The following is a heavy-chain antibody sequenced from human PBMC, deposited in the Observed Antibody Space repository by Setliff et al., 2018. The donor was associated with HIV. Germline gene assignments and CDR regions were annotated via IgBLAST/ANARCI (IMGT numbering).Heavy chain of an antibody. CDR3: AYSMITVGGVFNWFDP. V-gene: IGHV1-46*01. Sequence: GASVKVSCKASGYTFTSYYMHWVRQAPGQGLEWMGIINPSGGSTSYAQTFQGRVTMTRDTSTSTVYMELSSLRSEDTAVYYCAYSMITVGGVFNWFDPWGQGTLVTVSS. J-gene: IGHJ5*02. CDR2: INPSGGST. CDR1: GYTFTSYY. D-gene: IGHD3-16*01.